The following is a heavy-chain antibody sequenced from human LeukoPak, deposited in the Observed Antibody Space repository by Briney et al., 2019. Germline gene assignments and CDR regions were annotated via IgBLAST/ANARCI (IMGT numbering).Heavy chain of an antibody. V-gene: IGHV4-4*07. CDR3: AREYSTGWYGGWFDP. Sequence: SETLSLTCTVSGGSISSNYWSWIRQPAGKGLEWIGRIYTSGSTNYNPSPKSRVTMSVDTSKKQFSLKLSSVTAADTAVYYCAREYSTGWYGGWFDPWGQGSLVIVSS. D-gene: IGHD6-19*01. J-gene: IGHJ5*02. CDR2: IYTSGST. CDR1: GGSISSNY.